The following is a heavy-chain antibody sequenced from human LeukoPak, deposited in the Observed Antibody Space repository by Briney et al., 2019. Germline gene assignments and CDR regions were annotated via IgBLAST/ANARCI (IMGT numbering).Heavy chain of an antibody. J-gene: IGHJ4*02. CDR2: ISYDGSNK. CDR1: GFTFSSYG. CDR3: AKTTRLVGAYYFDY. V-gene: IGHV3-30*18. Sequence: GRSLRLSCAASGFTFSSYGMHWVRQAPGKGLEWVAVISYDGSNKYYADSVKGRFTISRDNSKNTLYLQMNSLRAEDTAVYYCAKTTRLVGAYYFDYWGQGTLVTVSS. D-gene: IGHD1-26*01.